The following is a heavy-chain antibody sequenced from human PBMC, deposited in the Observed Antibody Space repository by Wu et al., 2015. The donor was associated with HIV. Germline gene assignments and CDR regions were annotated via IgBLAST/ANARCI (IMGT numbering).Heavy chain of an antibody. CDR1: GYTFTNYY. CDR3: ARELYGAVSGXSMDV. V-gene: IGHV1-46*01. Sequence: QVQLVQSGTEVKKPGTSVTMSCETSGYTFTNYYIHWVRQAPGQGLEWVGMTNPGGGRTRFAQRFRGRVTMTRDSSTKTVNLHLSNLKYEDTAVYHCARELYGAVSGXSMDVWGRGTTVIVS. CDR2: TNPGGGRT. D-gene: IGHD4-17*01. J-gene: IGHJ6*03.